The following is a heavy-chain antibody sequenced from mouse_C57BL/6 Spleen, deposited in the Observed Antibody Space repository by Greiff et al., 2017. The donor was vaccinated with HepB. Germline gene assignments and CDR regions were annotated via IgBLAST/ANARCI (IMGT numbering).Heavy chain of an antibody. CDR3: ARRSYGMDY. V-gene: IGHV14-3*01. CDR2: IDPANGNT. Sequence: EVQLQQSVAELVRPGASVKLSCTASGFTIKNTYMHWVKQRPEQGLEWIGRIDPANGNTKYAPKFQGKATITADTSSNTAYLQLSSLTSEDTAIYCGARRSYGMDYWGQGTTLTVSS. CDR1: GFTIKNTY. D-gene: IGHD1-1*01. J-gene: IGHJ2*01.